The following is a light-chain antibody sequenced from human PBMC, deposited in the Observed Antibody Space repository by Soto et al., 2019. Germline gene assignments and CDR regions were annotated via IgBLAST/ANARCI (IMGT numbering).Light chain of an antibody. V-gene: IGLV1-40*01. J-gene: IGLJ2*01. Sequence: QSVLTQPPSVSGAPGQRVTISCTGSSSNIGAGYDVHWYQQLPGPAPKLLIYGNSNRPSGFPDRFSGSKSVTSASLAITGLQADDEADYYCQSYDSSLSGVVFGGGTKLTVL. CDR2: GNS. CDR3: QSYDSSLSGVV. CDR1: SSNIGAGYD.